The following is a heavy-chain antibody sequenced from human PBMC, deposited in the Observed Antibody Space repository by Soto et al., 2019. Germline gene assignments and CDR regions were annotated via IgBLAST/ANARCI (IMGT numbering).Heavy chain of an antibody. Sequence: SLRLSCAASGFTFSSYWMHWVRQAPGKGLVWVSRINSDGSSTSYADSVKGRFTISRDNAKNTLYLQMNSLRAEDTAVYYCARGGGPIAVAGTLFYWGQGTLVTVSS. CDR3: ARGGGPIAVAGTLFY. CDR1: GFTFSSYW. D-gene: IGHD6-19*01. CDR2: INSDGSST. V-gene: IGHV3-74*01. J-gene: IGHJ4*02.